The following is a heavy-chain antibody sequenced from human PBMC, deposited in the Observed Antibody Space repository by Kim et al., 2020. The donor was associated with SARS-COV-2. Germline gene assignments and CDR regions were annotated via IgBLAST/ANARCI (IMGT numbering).Heavy chain of an antibody. CDR3: ARLEVGALDY. Sequence: STYYADSVKGRFTIYRDKSKITLYLQMNSLRAEDTAVYYCARLEVGALDYWGQGTLVTVSS. D-gene: IGHD1-26*01. V-gene: IGHV3-53*01. J-gene: IGHJ4*02. CDR2: ST.